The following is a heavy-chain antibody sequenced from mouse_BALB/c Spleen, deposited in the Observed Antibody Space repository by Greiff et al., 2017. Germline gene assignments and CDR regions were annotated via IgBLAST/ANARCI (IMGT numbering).Heavy chain of an antibody. J-gene: IGHJ4*01. CDR3: ARSGHYYGYAMDY. D-gene: IGHD1-2*01. V-gene: IGHV3-2*02. Sequence: EVKLKESGPGLVKPSQSLSLTCTVTGYSITSDYAWNWIRQFPGNKLEWMGYISYSGSTSYNPSLKSRISITRDTSKNQFFLQLNSVTTEDTATYYCARSGHYYGYAMDYWGQGTSVTVSS. CDR1: GYSITSDYA. CDR2: ISYSGST.